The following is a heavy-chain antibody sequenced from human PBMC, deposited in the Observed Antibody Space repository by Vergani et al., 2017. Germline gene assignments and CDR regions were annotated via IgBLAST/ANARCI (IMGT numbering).Heavy chain of an antibody. V-gene: IGHV3-21*05. Sequence: EVQLVESGGGLVKPGGSLRLSCAASGFTFSSYSMNWVRQAPGKGLEWVSYISSSGSTIYYADSVKGRFTISRDNAKNSIYLQMNSLRAEDTAVYYCASVYSAFDIWGQGTMVTVSS. D-gene: IGHD1-14*01. CDR1: GFTFSSYS. CDR2: ISSSGSTI. CDR3: ASVYSAFDI. J-gene: IGHJ3*02.